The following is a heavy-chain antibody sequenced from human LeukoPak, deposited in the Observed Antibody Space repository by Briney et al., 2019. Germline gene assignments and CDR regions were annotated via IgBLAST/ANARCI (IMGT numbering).Heavy chain of an antibody. CDR2: MNPNSGNT. V-gene: IGHV1-8*01. CDR1: GYTFTSYD. CDR3: ARGRGHTVTMGVGYYYYYYMDV. Sequence: GASVKVSCKASGYTFTSYDINWVRQATGQGLEWMGWMNPNSGNTGYAQKFQGRVTMTRNTSISTAYMELSSLRSEDTAVYYCARGRGHTVTMGVGYYYYYYMDVWGKGTTVTVSS. J-gene: IGHJ6*03. D-gene: IGHD4-11*01.